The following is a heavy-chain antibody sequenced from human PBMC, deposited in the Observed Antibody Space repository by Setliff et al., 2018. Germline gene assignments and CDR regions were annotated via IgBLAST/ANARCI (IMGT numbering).Heavy chain of an antibody. CDR3: ARDVFCSGGSCDNWFDP. J-gene: IGHJ5*02. Sequence: KPGGSLRLSCAASGFVFSTYDMNWVRQAPGKGLEWVSSISHSNTYIYYADSVKGRFTISRDNAKSTLYLQMNSLRAEDTAVYYCARDVFCSGGSCDNWFDPWGQGTLVTVSS. V-gene: IGHV3-21*01. D-gene: IGHD2-15*01. CDR1: GFVFSTYD. CDR2: ISHSNTYI.